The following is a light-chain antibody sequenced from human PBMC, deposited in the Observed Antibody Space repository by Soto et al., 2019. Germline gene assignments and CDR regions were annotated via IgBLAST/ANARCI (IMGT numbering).Light chain of an antibody. CDR3: KQYYSTPLT. CDR2: WAY. J-gene: IGKJ4*01. Sequence: DIVMTQSPDSLAVSLGERATFNCTSSQNLLSSSNNRNYLAWYQQKPGHPPKLLIYWAYTRESGVHDRFSGSGSGTDFTLTIRSLQAEDVAVYYCKQYYSTPLTFGGGTKVDIK. V-gene: IGKV4-1*01. CDR1: QNLLSSSNNRNY.